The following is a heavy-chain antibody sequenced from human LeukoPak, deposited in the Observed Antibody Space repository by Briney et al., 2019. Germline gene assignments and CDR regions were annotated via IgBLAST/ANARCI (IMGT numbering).Heavy chain of an antibody. V-gene: IGHV3-23*01. CDR3: AKEEYSSSERPFDS. J-gene: IGHJ4*02. Sequence: GGSLRLSCTASGFIFSTYVMSWVRQAPGKGLEWVSTISNSGYATYYADSVKGRFTISRDNSKNTLYLQMNSLRAEDTALYYCAKEEYSSSERPFDSWGQGTLVTVSS. D-gene: IGHD6-6*01. CDR2: ISNSGYAT. CDR1: GFIFSTYV.